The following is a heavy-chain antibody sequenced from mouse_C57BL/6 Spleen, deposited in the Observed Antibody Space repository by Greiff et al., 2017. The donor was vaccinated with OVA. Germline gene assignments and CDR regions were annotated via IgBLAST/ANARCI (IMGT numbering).Heavy chain of an antibody. V-gene: IGHV1-55*01. CDR2: IYPGSGST. D-gene: IGHD2-3*01. CDR3: ARDDGYYGGYFDV. Sequence: QVQLQQSGAELVKPGASVKMSCKASGYTFTSYWITWVKQRPGQGLEWIGDIYPGSGSTNYNEKFKSKATLTVDTSSSTAYMQLSSLTSEDSAVYYCARDDGYYGGYFDVWGTGTTVTVSS. J-gene: IGHJ1*03. CDR1: GYTFTSYW.